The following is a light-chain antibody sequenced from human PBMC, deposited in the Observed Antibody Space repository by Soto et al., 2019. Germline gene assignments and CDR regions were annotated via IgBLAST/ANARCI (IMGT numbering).Light chain of an antibody. Sequence: QSVLTQPASVSGSPGQSISISCTGTSSDVGGYNHVSWYQQHPGKAPKLLIYEVSNRPSGVSSRFSYSKSGNTASLTISGLQAEDEADYYCCSYAGSGTLVFGGGTKLTVL. CDR1: SSDVGGYNH. CDR2: EVS. J-gene: IGLJ2*01. V-gene: IGLV2-23*02. CDR3: CSYAGSGTLV.